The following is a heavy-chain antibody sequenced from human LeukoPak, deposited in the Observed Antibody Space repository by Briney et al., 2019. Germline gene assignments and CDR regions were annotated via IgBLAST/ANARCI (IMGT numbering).Heavy chain of an antibody. CDR1: GFTFDDYA. D-gene: IGHD5-12*01. J-gene: IGHJ4*02. Sequence: PGRSLRLSCAGSGFTFDDYAMHWVRQAPGKGLEWVSGTSWNSGSVGYADSVKGRFTISRDNAKNSLYLQMNSLRAEDTALYYCAKERDSYNYFDYWGQGTLVTVSS. CDR2: TSWNSGSV. CDR3: AKERDSYNYFDY. V-gene: IGHV3-9*01.